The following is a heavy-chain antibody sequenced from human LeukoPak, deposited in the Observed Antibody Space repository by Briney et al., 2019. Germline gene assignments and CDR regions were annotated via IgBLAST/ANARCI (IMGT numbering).Heavy chain of an antibody. CDR3: ARLIGRSGSYYLWLDY. J-gene: IGHJ4*02. CDR1: GGSISSSSYY. CDR2: IYYSGST. Sequence: SETLSLTCTVSGGSISSSSYYWGWIRQPPGKGLEWIGSIYYSGSTYYNPSLKSRVTISVDTSKNQFSLKLSSVTAADTAVYYCARLIGRSGSYYLWLDYWGQGTLVTVSS. V-gene: IGHV4-39*07. D-gene: IGHD1-26*01.